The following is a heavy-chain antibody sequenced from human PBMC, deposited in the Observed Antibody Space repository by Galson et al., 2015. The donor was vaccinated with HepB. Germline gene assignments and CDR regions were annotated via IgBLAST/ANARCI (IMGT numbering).Heavy chain of an antibody. CDR2: ISSSSSYI. CDR1: GFTFSSYS. V-gene: IGHV3-21*01. D-gene: IGHD5-18*01. J-gene: IGHJ3*02. Sequence: SLRLSCAASGFTFSSYSMNWVRQAPGKGLEWVSSISSSSSYIYYADSVRGRFTISRDNAKNSLYLQMNSLRAEDTAVYYCARDDAGGSLWIQLWRPHAVDIWGKGTMVTVSS. CDR3: ARDDAGGSLWIQLWRPHAVDI.